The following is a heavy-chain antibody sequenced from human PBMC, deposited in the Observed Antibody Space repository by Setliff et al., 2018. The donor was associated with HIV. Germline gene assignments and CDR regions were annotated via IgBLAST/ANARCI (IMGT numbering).Heavy chain of an antibody. J-gene: IGHJ4*02. Sequence: SETLSLTCTVSGDSISTDYWTWIRQPPGKGLEWIGYIYNSASTSYNPSPKSRVTISVDTSKNQFSLNLRSVTAADTAVYFCARLIHTGLLYFDFWGLGTLVTVSS. CDR2: IYNSAST. CDR3: ARLIHTGLLYFDF. V-gene: IGHV4-4*09. CDR1: GDSISTDY. D-gene: IGHD2-8*02.